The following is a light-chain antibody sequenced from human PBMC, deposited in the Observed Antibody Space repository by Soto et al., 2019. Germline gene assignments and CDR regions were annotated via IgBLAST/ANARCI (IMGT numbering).Light chain of an antibody. CDR1: QSVCSSY. V-gene: IGKV3-20*01. CDR3: QQYGSSPRT. CDR2: GAS. Sequence: EIVLTQSPGTLSLSPGERATLSCRASQSVCSSYLAWYQQKPGQAPRLPISGASNRATGFPDRFSGSGSGTDFTLTITRLEPEDFAVYFCQQYGSSPRTFGEGTKVDIK. J-gene: IGKJ1*01.